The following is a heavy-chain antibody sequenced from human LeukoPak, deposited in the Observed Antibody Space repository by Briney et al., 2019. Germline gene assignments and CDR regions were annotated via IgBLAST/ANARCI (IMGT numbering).Heavy chain of an antibody. CDR3: ATIGSSRYYYYFDY. D-gene: IGHD3-22*01. Sequence: GGSLRLSCAASGFTFNHAWMTWVRQAPGKGLEWVGRIKSKTDRGTTDYAAPVKGRFTISRDDSKNTLYLQMNSLKTEDTAVYYCATIGSSRYYYYFDYWGQGSLVTVSS. CDR1: GFTFNHAW. V-gene: IGHV3-15*01. CDR2: IKSKTDRGTT. J-gene: IGHJ4*02.